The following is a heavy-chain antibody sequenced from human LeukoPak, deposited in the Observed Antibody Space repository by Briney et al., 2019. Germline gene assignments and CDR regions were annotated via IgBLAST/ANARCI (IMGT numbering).Heavy chain of an antibody. CDR1: GFTFSSYW. J-gene: IGHJ4*02. CDR2: ISFDGSSQ. V-gene: IGHV3-30*18. D-gene: IGHD6-13*01. CDR3: AKVDAGDGSYYFDS. Sequence: GGSLRLSCAASGFTFSSYWMHWVRQAPGKGLEWVAGISFDGSSQYYADSVKGRFTISRDNSQKTLYLHMNSLRPEDTAVYYCAKVDAGDGSYYFDSWGQGTLVTVSS.